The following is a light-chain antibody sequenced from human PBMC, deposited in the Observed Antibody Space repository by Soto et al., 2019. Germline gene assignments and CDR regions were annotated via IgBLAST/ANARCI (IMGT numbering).Light chain of an antibody. V-gene: IGLV3-1*01. CDR1: KLGDKY. CDR3: QAWDSSSACV. CDR2: QDF. Sequence: SYELTQPPSVSVSPGQTASITCSGDKLGDKYACWYQQKPGQSPVVVIYQDFKRPSGIPERFSGSNSGNTATLTISGTQAMDEADYCCQAWDSSSACVFGTGTKLTVL. J-gene: IGLJ1*01.